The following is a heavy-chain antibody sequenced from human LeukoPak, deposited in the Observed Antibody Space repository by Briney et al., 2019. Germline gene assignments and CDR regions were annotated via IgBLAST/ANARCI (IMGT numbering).Heavy chain of an antibody. CDR2: ISSSSSYI. J-gene: IGHJ6*03. CDR3: ARDYPATMVDYYYYYMDV. CDR1: GFTFSSYS. D-gene: IGHD3-10*01. Sequence: GGSLRLSCAASGFTFSSYSMNWVRQAPGKGLEWVSSISSSSSYIYYADSVKGRFTISRDNAKNSLYLQMNSLRAEDTAVYYCARDYPATMVDYYYYYMDVWGKGTTVTVSS. V-gene: IGHV3-21*01.